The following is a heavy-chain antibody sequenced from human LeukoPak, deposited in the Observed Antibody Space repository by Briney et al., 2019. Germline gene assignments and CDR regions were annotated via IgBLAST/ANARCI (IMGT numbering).Heavy chain of an antibody. CDR1: GGSISSYY. CDR3: AREFVEQQLAYYYYYGMDV. J-gene: IGHJ6*02. Sequence: PSETLSLTCTVSGGSISSYYRSWIRQPAGKGLEWIGRIYTSGSTNYNPSLKSRVTMSVDTSKNQFSLKLSSVTAADTAVYYCAREFVEQQLAYYYYYGMDVWGQGTTVTVSS. V-gene: IGHV4-4*07. CDR2: IYTSGST. D-gene: IGHD6-13*01.